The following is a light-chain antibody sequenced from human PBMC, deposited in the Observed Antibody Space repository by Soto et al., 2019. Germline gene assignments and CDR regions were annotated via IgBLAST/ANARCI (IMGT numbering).Light chain of an antibody. J-gene: IGLJ3*02. CDR3: SSYTSSSTPWV. CDR1: SSDVGGYNY. V-gene: IGLV2-14*01. CDR2: EVS. Sequence: QSALTQPASVSGSPGQSSTISCTGTSSDVGGYNYVSWYQQHPGKAPKLMIYEVSNRPSGVSNRFSGSKSGNTASLTISGLQAEDEADHYCSSYTSSSTPWVFGGGTKLTVL.